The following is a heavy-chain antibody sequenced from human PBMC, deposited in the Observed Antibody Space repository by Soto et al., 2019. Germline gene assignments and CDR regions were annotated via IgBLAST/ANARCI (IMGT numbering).Heavy chain of an antibody. CDR2: ISSSSSYI. Sequence: GGSLRLSCAASGFTFSSYSMNWVRQAPGKGLEWVSSISSSSSYIYYADSVKGRFTISRDNAKNSLYLQMNSLRAEDTAVYYCARDLHYDFWSGYPDWFEPWGQGTLVTVSS. V-gene: IGHV3-21*01. CDR1: GFTFSSYS. J-gene: IGHJ5*02. CDR3: ARDLHYDFWSGYPDWFEP. D-gene: IGHD3-3*01.